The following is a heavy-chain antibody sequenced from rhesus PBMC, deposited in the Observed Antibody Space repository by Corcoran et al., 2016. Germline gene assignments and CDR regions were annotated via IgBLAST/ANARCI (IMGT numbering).Heavy chain of an antibody. CDR3: ARGDGSSDWWYFDL. J-gene: IGHJ2*01. D-gene: IGHD4-29*01. V-gene: IGHV4-106*01. Sequence: QVQLQESGPGVVKPSETLSLTCAVSGGSISGYYLWSWIRHPPGKELEWIGYIYGGSGSTSYNPSLRIRDIISMYTSTNQFSLKLSSVTAADTAVYYCARGDGSSDWWYFDLWGPGTPITISS. CDR1: GGSISGYY. CDR2: IYGGSGST.